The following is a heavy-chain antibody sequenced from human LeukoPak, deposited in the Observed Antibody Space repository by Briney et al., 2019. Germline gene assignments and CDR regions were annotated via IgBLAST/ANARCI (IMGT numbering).Heavy chain of an antibody. CDR1: GYIFTSYW. V-gene: IGHV5-51*01. D-gene: IGHD1-26*01. Sequence: GGSLEISFQCSGYIFTSYWIGWVRQVPGKGLEGVGIIYPGESDNRYSPSFQGQVTISADKSISTAYLQWSSLKASDTAMYYCARRSGRFLNWFDPWGQGTLVTVSS. CDR2: IYPGESDN. CDR3: ARRSGRFLNWFDP. J-gene: IGHJ5*02.